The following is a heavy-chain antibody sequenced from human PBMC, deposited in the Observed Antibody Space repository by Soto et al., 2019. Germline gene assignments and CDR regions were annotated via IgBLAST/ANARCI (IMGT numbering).Heavy chain of an antibody. CDR2: IYYSGST. CDR1: GGSISSGGYY. J-gene: IGHJ4*02. Sequence: PSETLSLTCTVSGGSISSGGYYWSWIRQHPGKGLEWIGYIYYSGSTYYNPSLKSRVTISVDTSKNQFSLKLSSVTAADTAVYYCARDSYDYDSSGIFDYWGQGTLVTVSS. V-gene: IGHV4-31*03. D-gene: IGHD3-22*01. CDR3: ARDSYDYDSSGIFDY.